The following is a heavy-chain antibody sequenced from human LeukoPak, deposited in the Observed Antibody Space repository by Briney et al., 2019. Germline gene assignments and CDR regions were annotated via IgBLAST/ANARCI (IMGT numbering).Heavy chain of an antibody. CDR3: ARKPGGADTLDI. CDR1: GGTFSSFA. Sequence: SVKVSCMAYGGTFSSFAVTWVRQVPGQGLEWMGRILPVFGTTHYSQKFQGRVTISAAESMTTVSMELRSLTSEDTAVYYCARKPGGADTLDIWGQGTMVTVSS. D-gene: IGHD3-16*01. J-gene: IGHJ3*02. CDR2: ILPVFGTT. V-gene: IGHV1-69*13.